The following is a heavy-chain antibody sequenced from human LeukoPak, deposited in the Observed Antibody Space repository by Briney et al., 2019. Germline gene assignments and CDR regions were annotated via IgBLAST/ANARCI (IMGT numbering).Heavy chain of an antibody. D-gene: IGHD6-6*01. CDR3: ARDALKYIYYYGMDV. CDR1: RYTFTSYY. J-gene: IGHJ6*02. V-gene: IGHV1-46*01. Sequence: ASVTVSCKASRYTFTSYYMHWVRQAPGQGLEWMGIINPSGGSTSYAQKFQGRVTMTRDTATSTVYMELSSLRSEDTVVYYCARDALKYIYYYGMDVWGQGTTVTVSS. CDR2: INPSGGST.